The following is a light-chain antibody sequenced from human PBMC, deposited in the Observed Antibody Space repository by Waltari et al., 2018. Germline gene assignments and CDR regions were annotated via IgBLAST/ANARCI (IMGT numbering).Light chain of an antibody. CDR3: CSYEGTWV. V-gene: IGLV2-11*01. CDR1: GCAVAAYHY. Sequence: QSALTQPRSVSWSPRQSVTISCTGTGCAVAAYHYVSWYQQHPGKAPKLVIYDVTKRPSGVPDRFSGSKSGNSASLTVSGLQAEDEADYYCCSYEGTWVFGGGTKLTVL. CDR2: DVT. J-gene: IGLJ3*02.